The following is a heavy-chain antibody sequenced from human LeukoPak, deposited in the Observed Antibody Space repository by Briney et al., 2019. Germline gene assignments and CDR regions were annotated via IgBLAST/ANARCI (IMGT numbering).Heavy chain of an antibody. Sequence: GGSLRLSCAPSGFTLSSYGMSGVRQAAGEGLEWVSAISGTGSSTYYADSVEGRFTISRDNSKNTLHLQMNSLRAEDTAVYYCAKGERGDGYNLGIGYWGQGTLVTVSS. CDR2: ISGTGSST. D-gene: IGHD5-24*01. J-gene: IGHJ4*02. V-gene: IGHV3-23*01. CDR3: AKGERGDGYNLGIGY. CDR1: GFTLSSYG.